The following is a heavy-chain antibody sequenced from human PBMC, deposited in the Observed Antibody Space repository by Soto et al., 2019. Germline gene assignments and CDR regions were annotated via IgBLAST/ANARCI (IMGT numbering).Heavy chain of an antibody. CDR1: GGTFSSYA. V-gene: IGHV1-69*13. Sequence: SVQVSCKASGGTFSSYAISWVRQAPGQGLEWMGGIIPIFGTANYAQKFQGRVTITADESTSTAYMELSSLRSEDTAVYYCARGWLQPHYYYYGMDVWAQGTTVTVSS. CDR3: ARGWLQPHYYYYGMDV. CDR2: IIPIFGTA. D-gene: IGHD5-12*01. J-gene: IGHJ6*02.